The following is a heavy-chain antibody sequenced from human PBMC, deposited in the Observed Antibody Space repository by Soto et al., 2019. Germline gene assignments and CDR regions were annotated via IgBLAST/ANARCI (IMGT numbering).Heavy chain of an antibody. CDR2: VTGDGTTT. J-gene: IGHJ4*02. V-gene: IGHV3-23*01. CDR1: GFIFSNYA. D-gene: IGHD3-3*01. CDR3: AKGFGVTTYFDY. Sequence: HPGGSLRLSCVASGFIFSNYAMSWVRQAPGEGLEWVSAVTGDGTTTYNADSVKGRFTISRVNSKNTVHLQMKSLRAEDTAVYYCAKGFGVTTYFDYWGQGTLVTVSS.